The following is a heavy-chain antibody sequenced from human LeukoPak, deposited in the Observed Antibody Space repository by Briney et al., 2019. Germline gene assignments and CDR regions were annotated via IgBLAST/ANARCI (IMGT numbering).Heavy chain of an antibody. D-gene: IGHD1-1*01. CDR1: GFTFSSYA. Sequence: GGSLRLSCAASGFTFSSYAMSWVRRVPGKGLEWVSSISGSGGSTYYADSVKGRFTISRDNSKNTLYLQMNSLRAEDTALYYCAEWNSVYWYFDLWGRGTLVTVSS. CDR2: ISGSGGST. V-gene: IGHV3-23*01. CDR3: AEWNSVYWYFDL. J-gene: IGHJ2*01.